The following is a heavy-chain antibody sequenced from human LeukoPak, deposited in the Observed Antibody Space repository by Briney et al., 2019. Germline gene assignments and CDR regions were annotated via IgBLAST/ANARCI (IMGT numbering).Heavy chain of an antibody. J-gene: IGHJ3*02. CDR1: GFTFTTYW. D-gene: IGHD6-6*01. Sequence: GGSLRLSCAASGFTFTTYWMSWVRQAPGKGLEWVANIKQDGTEKYYVDSVKGRFTISRDNAKNSLYLQMNSLREEDTAVYYCARDVRAFSTSSSAFDIWGQGTMVTASS. CDR2: IKQDGTEK. CDR3: ARDVRAFSTSSSAFDI. V-gene: IGHV3-7*01.